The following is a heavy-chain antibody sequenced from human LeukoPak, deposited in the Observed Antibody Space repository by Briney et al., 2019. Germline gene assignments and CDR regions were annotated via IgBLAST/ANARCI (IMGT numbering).Heavy chain of an antibody. V-gene: IGHV3-23*01. CDR2: ISGSGSST. CDR3: AKDLDVGSSSGYPDRDY. Sequence: GGSLRLSCAASGFTFSSYAMSWVRQAPGKGLEWVSAISGSGSSTYYADSVKGRFTISRDNSKNTLYLQMNSLRAEDTAVYYCAKDLDVGSSSGYPDRDYWGQGTLVTVSS. CDR1: GFTFSSYA. J-gene: IGHJ4*02. D-gene: IGHD3-22*01.